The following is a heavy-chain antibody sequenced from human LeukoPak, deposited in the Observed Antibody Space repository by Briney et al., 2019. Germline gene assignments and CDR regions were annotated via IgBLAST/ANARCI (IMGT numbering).Heavy chain of an antibody. CDR1: GGSISTFY. CDR3: ARGRERRPDAFDI. V-gene: IGHV4-59*01. CDR2: IYYSGST. Sequence: SETLSLTCTVSGGSISTFYWSWIRQPPGKGLEWIGYIYYSGSTNYNPSLKSRLTISVDTSKNQFSLKLSSVTAADTAVYYCARGRERRPDAFDIWGQGTMVTVSS. D-gene: IGHD1-1*01. J-gene: IGHJ3*02.